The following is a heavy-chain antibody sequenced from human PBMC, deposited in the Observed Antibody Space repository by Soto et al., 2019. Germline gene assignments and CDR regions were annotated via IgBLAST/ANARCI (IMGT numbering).Heavy chain of an antibody. CDR1: GYTFTSYG. V-gene: IGHV1-18*04. D-gene: IGHD2-8*01. Sequence: ASVKVSCKASGYTFTSYGIIGVRQAPGQGLEWMGWISAFNGNTKYAQKLKGRVTMTTDTSTSTDYMVMRSLISDDTAVYYCARVSTCTNCVCYKNYYYYGMDFWGQGTTVTFSS. CDR2: ISAFNGNT. J-gene: IGHJ6*02. CDR3: ARVSTCTNCVCYKNYYYYGMDF.